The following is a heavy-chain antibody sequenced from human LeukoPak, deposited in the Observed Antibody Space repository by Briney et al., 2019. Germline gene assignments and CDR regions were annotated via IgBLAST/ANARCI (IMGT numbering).Heavy chain of an antibody. V-gene: IGHV3-30*03. CDR2: ISYDGSNK. CDR1: GFTFSSYG. D-gene: IGHD3-10*01. CDR3: ARGLGGRGYYYYGMDV. J-gene: IGHJ6*02. Sequence: TGGSLRLSCEASGFTFSSYGMHWVRQAPGKGLEWVAVISYDGSNKYHVDSVKGRFTISRDNSKNTLYPQMNSLRAEDTAVYYCARGLGGRGYYYYGMDVWGQGTTVTVSS.